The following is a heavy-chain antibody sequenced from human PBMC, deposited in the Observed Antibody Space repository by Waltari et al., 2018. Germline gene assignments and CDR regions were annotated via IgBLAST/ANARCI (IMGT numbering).Heavy chain of an antibody. CDR2: IGNDETSI. J-gene: IGHJ6*02. Sequence: EERLLESGGGLVQPGDSLRLSCAGSGFRFSNYWMNWVRQAPGKGLVWVARIGNDETSISYADSVKGHLTISRDNAKNTVYLQMKRLRVEDTAVYYCARLAPRTYRSPVPGRHYYYGMDVWGQGTTVTVSS. CDR3: ARLAPRTYRSPVPGRHYYYGMDV. V-gene: IGHV3-74*01. CDR1: GFRFSNYW. D-gene: IGHD3-10*01.